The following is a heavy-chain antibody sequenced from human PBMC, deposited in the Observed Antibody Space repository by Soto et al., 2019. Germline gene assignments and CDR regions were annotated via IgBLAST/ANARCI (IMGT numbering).Heavy chain of an antibody. CDR1: RDSLAGSNW. CDR3: ARVFASGRGWMYYFDY. J-gene: IGHJ4*02. CDR2: IFDTGGP. D-gene: IGHD1-1*01. V-gene: IGHV4-4*02. Sequence: QVQLQESGPGLVKPSETLSLTCTVSRDSLAGSNWWSLVRQPPGLVLEWMGEIFDTGGPKYTPSFKSRGKIEANKSNTQVTLKLNAATAADPAVYYSARVFASGRGWMYYFDYWGQGTLVSVST.